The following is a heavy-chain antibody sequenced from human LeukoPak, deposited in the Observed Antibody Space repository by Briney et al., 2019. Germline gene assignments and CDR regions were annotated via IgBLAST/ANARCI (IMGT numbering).Heavy chain of an antibody. D-gene: IGHD3-9*01. CDR2: TSYDGSTK. CDR3: AKDRGYDILTGAYYYGMDV. Sequence: GGSLRLSCAASRFTFSRNAMHWVRQAPGKGLEWVAVTSYDGSTKYYADSVKGRFTISRDNSENTLYLQMNSLRAEDTAVYYCAKDRGYDILTGAYYYGMDVWGQGTTVTVSS. V-gene: IGHV3-30-3*01. J-gene: IGHJ6*02. CDR1: RFTFSRNA.